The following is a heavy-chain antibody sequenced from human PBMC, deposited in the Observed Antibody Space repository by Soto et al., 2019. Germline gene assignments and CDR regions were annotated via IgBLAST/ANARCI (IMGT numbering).Heavy chain of an antibody. Sequence: QVQLVQSGAEVKKPGSSVKVSCKASGGTFSSYAISWVRQAPGQGLEWMGGIIPIFGTANYAQKFQGRVTITAYKSTNTSYMELSSLRSEDTAVYYCATTDSGPLPTSPWGQGTLVTVSS. J-gene: IGHJ5*02. CDR1: GGTFSSYA. CDR2: IIPIFGTA. CDR3: ATTDSGPLPTSP. V-gene: IGHV1-69*06. D-gene: IGHD1-26*01.